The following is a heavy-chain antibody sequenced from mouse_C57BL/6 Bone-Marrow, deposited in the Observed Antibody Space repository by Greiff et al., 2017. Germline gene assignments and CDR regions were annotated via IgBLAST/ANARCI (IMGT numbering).Heavy chain of an antibody. J-gene: IGHJ4*01. Sequence: VQLQQPGAELVMPGASVKLSCKASGYTFTSYWMHWVKQRPGQGLEWIGEIDPSDSYTNYNQKFKGKSTLTVDKSSSTAYMQLSSLTSEDSAVYYCATPRDYYGYAVDYWGRGTSVAVSS. CDR3: ATPRDYYGYAVDY. D-gene: IGHD1-1*01. V-gene: IGHV1-69*01. CDR2: IDPSDSYT. CDR1: GYTFTSYW.